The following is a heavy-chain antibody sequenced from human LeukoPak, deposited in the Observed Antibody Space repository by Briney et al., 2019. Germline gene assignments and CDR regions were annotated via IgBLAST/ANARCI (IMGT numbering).Heavy chain of an antibody. CDR3: ARRGSGYDLDY. CDR2: INYSGGT. CDR1: GGAISSYW. J-gene: IGHJ4*02. D-gene: IGHD5-12*01. V-gene: IGHV4-59*08. Sequence: SETLCLTCTVSGGAISSYWWSWIRQPPGKGLEWIGYINYSGGTNYNPALKSRVTISVATSNNQFSLNLPTVTAADTAVYYCARRGSGYDLDYWGRGTLVTVSS.